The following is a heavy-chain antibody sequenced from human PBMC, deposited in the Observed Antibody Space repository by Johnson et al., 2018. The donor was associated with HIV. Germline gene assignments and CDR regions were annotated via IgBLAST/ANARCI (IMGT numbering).Heavy chain of an antibody. CDR1: GFTFSDYY. D-gene: IGHD1-26*01. Sequence: QVQLVESGGGLVQPGGSLRLSCAASGFTFSDYYMSWIRQAPGKGLEWVSYISSSGGTTHNADSVKGRFIISRNNAKNSLYLQMNSLRAGDTAVYYCARATLGADDAFDIWGQGTMVTVSS. CDR3: ARATLGADDAFDI. V-gene: IGHV3-11*04. J-gene: IGHJ3*02. CDR2: ISSSGGTT.